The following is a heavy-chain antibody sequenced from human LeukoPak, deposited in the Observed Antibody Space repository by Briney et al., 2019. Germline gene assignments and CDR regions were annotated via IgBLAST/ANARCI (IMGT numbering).Heavy chain of an antibody. CDR3: PIASLEIDTITFIDD. CDR2: IIHIGGAA. D-gene: IGHD5-24*01. CDR1: GGTFSSYA. Sequence: SLKLSCKASGGTFSSYAMSWVRQAPGQGLEWMGDIIHIGGAANYAQNLKGRVTITTDEAKNTAYMEMNSLRAEDTAVYYCPIASLEIDTITFIDDWGQGTLVTVSS. V-gene: IGHV1-69*05. J-gene: IGHJ4*02.